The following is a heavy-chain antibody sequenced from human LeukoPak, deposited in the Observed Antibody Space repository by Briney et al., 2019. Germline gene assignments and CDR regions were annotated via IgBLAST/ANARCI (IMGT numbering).Heavy chain of an antibody. CDR3: ARHGHYYDSSGYYYYDY. J-gene: IGHJ4*02. D-gene: IGHD3-22*01. CDR1: GGSFSGYY. CDR2: IYYSGST. V-gene: IGHV4-59*08. Sequence: PSETLSLTCAVYGGSFSGYYWSWIRQPPGKGLEWIGYIYYSGSTNYNPSLKSRVTISVDTSKNQFSLKLSSVTAADTAVYYCARHGHYYDSSGYYYYDYWGQGTLVTVSS.